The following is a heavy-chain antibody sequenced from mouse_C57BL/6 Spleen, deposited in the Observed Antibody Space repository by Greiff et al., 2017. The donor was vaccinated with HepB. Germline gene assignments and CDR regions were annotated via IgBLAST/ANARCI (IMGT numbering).Heavy chain of an antibody. V-gene: IGHV1-69*01. J-gene: IGHJ2*01. Sequence: VKLQQPGAELVMPGASVKLSCKASGYTFTSYWMHWVKQRPGQGLEWIGEIDPSDSYTNYNQKFTGKSTLTVDKSSSTAYMQLSSLTSEDSAVYYCAVYDGDYWGQGTTLTVSS. D-gene: IGHD2-3*01. CDR2: IDPSDSYT. CDR1: GYTFTSYW. CDR3: AVYDGDY.